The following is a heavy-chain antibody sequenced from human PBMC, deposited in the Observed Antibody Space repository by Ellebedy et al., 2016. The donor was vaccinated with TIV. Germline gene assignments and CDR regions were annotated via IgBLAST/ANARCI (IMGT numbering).Heavy chain of an antibody. CDR2: ISSSSSYI. D-gene: IGHD3-22*01. V-gene: IGHV3-21*01. Sequence: PGGSLRLSCAASGFTFSSYSMNWVRQAPGKGLEWVSSISSSSSYIYYADSVKGRFTISRDNAKNSLYLQMKSLRAEETAVYYCARDPTEYSYDSSGYCFFDFWGQGTLVTVSS. CDR3: ARDPTEYSYDSSGYCFFDF. J-gene: IGHJ4*02. CDR1: GFTFSSYS.